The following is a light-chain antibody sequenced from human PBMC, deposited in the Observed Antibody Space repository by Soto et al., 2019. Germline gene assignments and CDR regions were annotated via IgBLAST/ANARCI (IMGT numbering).Light chain of an antibody. CDR2: GAS. CDR1: ESVSSN. Sequence: EIVMTQSPATLSVSPGEGVTLSCRASESVSSNLAWYQQKAGQAPTLLIYGASTRATGTPARFSGSGSGTDFTLSISSLQSEDFAVYYCQQHIKWPLTFGGGTEVEIK. V-gene: IGKV3-15*01. CDR3: QQHIKWPLT. J-gene: IGKJ4*01.